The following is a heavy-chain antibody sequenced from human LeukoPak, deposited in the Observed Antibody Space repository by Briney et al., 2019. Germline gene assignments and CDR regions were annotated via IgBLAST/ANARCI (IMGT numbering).Heavy chain of an antibody. CDR2: ISNDGGGT. CDR3: AKGSSGYFADL. V-gene: IGHV3-23*01. CDR1: GFIFNNFG. D-gene: IGHD3-22*01. J-gene: IGHJ5*02. Sequence: GGSLRLSCTASGFIFNNFGLMWVRQAPGKRLEWVSAISNDGGGTTYADFVKGRFTISRDNSKNTLFLQMNSLRAEDTALYYCAKGSSGYFADLWGQGTLVTVSS.